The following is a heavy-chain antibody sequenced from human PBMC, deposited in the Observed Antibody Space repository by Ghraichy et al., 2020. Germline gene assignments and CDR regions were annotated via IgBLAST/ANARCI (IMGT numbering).Heavy chain of an antibody. D-gene: IGHD3-16*01. CDR2: IKTKTGGVTT. V-gene: IGHV3-15*01. J-gene: IGHJ4*02. CDR1: GFTFSNDC. CDR3: TTDGGY. Sequence: GGSLRLSCAASGFTFSNDCMSWVRQAPGKGLEWVGRIKTKTGGVTTDYAAPMKGRFTISRDDSKNTMYVQMNSLKTEDTDVYYCTTDGGYWGQGTLVTVSS.